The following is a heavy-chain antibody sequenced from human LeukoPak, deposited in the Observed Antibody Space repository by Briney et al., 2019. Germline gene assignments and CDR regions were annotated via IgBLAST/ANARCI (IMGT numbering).Heavy chain of an antibody. D-gene: IGHD3-22*01. CDR3: ARGTEGSPYYYDSSGYPVYFDY. CDR2: ISSNGDST. CDR1: GFTFSSYA. Sequence: PGGSLRLSCSAFGFTFSSYAMYWVRQAPGKGLEHVSSISSNGDSTYYADSVKGRFTISRHNSKNTLYLQMNSLRAEDTAVYYCARGTEGSPYYYDSSGYPVYFDYWGQGTLVTVSS. V-gene: IGHV3-64*04. J-gene: IGHJ4*02.